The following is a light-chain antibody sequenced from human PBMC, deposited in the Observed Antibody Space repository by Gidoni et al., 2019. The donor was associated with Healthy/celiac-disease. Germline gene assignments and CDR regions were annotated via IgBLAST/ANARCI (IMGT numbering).Light chain of an antibody. Sequence: DIVMPHSPLSLPVTPGEPASISCRSSQSLLHSNGYNSLDWYLQKPGQSPQLLIYLGSNRASGVPDRFSGSGSGTDFTLKISRVEAEDVGVYYCMQALQTPRSFXQXTKLEIK. V-gene: IGKV2-28*01. CDR3: MQALQTPRS. CDR2: LGS. J-gene: IGKJ2*03. CDR1: QSLLHSNGYNS.